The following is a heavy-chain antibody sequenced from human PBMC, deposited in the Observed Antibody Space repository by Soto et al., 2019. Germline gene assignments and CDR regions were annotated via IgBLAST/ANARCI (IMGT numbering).Heavy chain of an antibody. CDR3: ASHDPGARFDP. V-gene: IGHV1-2*02. Sequence: QVQLVQSGAEVKKPGASVKFSCKAPRYIFTAYFMHWVRQAPGQGLEWMGWNNPNNGATHHGLSFQGRVTMTRDTSISTAYMELSSLRSDDTAVYYCASHDPGARFDPWGQGTLVIVSS. CDR2: NNPNNGAT. D-gene: IGHD1-1*01. J-gene: IGHJ5*02. CDR1: RYIFTAYF.